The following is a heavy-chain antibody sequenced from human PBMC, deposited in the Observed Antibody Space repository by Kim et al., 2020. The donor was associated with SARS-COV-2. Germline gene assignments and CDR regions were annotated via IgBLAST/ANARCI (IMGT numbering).Heavy chain of an antibody. J-gene: IGHJ6*02. CDR1: GYTFTSYD. D-gene: IGHD5-18*01. V-gene: IGHV1-8*01. CDR2: MNPNSGNT. Sequence: ASVKVSCKDSGYTFTSYDINWVRQATGQGLEWMGWMNPNSGNTGYAQKFQGRVTMTRNTSISTAYMELSRLRSEETGVYYCARGIGYSYGYYYYGMDVWGQGTTVTVSS. CDR3: ARGIGYSYGYYYYGMDV.